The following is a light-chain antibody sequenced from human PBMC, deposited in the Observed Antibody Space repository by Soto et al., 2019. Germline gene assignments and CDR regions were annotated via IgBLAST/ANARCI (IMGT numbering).Light chain of an antibody. J-gene: IGLJ1*01. V-gene: IGLV1-44*01. CDR3: CSYAGSSTYV. CDR2: SNN. CDR1: SSNIGSNT. Sequence: QAVVTQPPSASGTPGQRVTISCSGSSSNIGSNTVNWYQQLPGTAPKLLIYSNNQRPSGVPDRFSGSKSGTSASLAISGLQSEDEADYYCCSYAGSSTYVFGTGTKLTVL.